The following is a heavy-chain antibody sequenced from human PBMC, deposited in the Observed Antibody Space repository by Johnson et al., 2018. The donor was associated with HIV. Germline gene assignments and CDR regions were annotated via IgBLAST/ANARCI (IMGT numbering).Heavy chain of an antibody. CDR1: GFTVSNNY. V-gene: IGHV3-66*01. D-gene: IGHD5-24*01. Sequence: VQLVESGGGLVQPGGSLRLSCAASGFTVSNNYMTWVRQAPGKGLEWVSLIYSGGSTYYADSVKGRFTISRDNSKNTLYLQMNSLRAEDTAVYYCARSCRDGYTCNAFDIWGQGTMVTVSS. J-gene: IGHJ3*02. CDR2: IYSGGST. CDR3: ARSCRDGYTCNAFDI.